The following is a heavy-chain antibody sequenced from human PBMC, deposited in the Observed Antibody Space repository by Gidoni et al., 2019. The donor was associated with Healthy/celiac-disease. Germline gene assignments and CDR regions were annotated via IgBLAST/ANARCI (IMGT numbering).Heavy chain of an antibody. CDR1: GGSISSSSNY. D-gene: IGHD1-26*01. V-gene: IGHV4-39*01. CDR2: IYYSGST. J-gene: IGHJ4*02. CDR3: ARHPRLHPLVGATPNDY. Sequence: QLQLQESGPGLVKPSETLSLTCTVSGGSISSSSNYWGWIRQPPGKGLEWIGSIYYSGSTYYNPSLKSRVTISVDTSKNQFSLKLSSVTAADTAVYYCARHPRLHPLVGATPNDYWGQGTLVTVSS.